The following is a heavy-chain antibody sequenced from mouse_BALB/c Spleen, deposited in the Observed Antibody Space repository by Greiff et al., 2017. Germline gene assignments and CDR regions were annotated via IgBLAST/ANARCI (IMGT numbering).Heavy chain of an antibody. J-gene: IGHJ3*01. CDR3: ARGDGNYGAWFAY. CDR1: GYAFSSSW. Sequence: QVQLQQSGPELVKPGASVKISCKASGYAFSSSWMNWVKQRPGQGLEWIGRIYPGDGDTNYNGKFKGKATLTADKSSSTAYMQLSSLTSVDSAVYFCARGDGNYGAWFAYWGQGTLVTVSA. V-gene: IGHV1-82*01. D-gene: IGHD2-1*01. CDR2: IYPGDGDT.